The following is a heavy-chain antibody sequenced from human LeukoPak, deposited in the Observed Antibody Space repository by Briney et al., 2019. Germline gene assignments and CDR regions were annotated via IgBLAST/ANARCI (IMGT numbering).Heavy chain of an antibody. J-gene: IGHJ4*02. V-gene: IGHV3-53*01. Sequence: GGSLRLSCAASGFTVSSNYMSWVRQAPGKGLEWVSVIYSCGSTYYADSVKGRFTISRDNSKNTLYLQMNSLRAEDTAVYYCAKSAAYFDSSGHQPLAIYYFDYWGQGTRVTVSS. CDR2: IYSCGST. D-gene: IGHD3-22*01. CDR1: GFTVSSNY. CDR3: AKSAAYFDSSGHQPLAIYYFDY.